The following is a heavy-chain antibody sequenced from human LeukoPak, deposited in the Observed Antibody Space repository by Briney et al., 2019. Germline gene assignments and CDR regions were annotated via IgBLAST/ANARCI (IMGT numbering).Heavy chain of an antibody. D-gene: IGHD3-10*01. CDR2: ISGSGGST. V-gene: IGHV3-23*01. CDR1: GFTFSSYA. CDR3: AKESRVGGFNPLDY. J-gene: IGHJ4*02. Sequence: GGSLRLSCAASGFTFSSYAMSWVRQAPGKGLKWVSVISGSGGSTYYADSVKGRFTISRDNSKNTLYLQMNSLRAEDTAVYYCAKESRVGGFNPLDYWGQGTLVTVSS.